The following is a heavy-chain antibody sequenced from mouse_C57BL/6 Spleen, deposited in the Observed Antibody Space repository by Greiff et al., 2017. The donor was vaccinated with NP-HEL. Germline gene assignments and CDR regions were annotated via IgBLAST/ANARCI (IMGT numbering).Heavy chain of an antibody. CDR2: IYPGDGDT. CDR3: ARSEYYGSSYAMDY. D-gene: IGHD1-1*01. Sequence: QVQLQQSGAELVKPGASVKISCKASGYAFSSYWMNWVKQRPGKGLEWIGQIYPGDGDTNYNGKFKGKATLTADKSSSTAYMQLSSLTSEDSAVYFCARSEYYGSSYAMDYWGQGTSVTVSS. V-gene: IGHV1-80*01. J-gene: IGHJ4*01. CDR1: GYAFSSYW.